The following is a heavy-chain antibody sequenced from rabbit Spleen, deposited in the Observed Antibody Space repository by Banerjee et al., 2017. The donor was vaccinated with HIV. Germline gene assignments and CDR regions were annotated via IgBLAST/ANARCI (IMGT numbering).Heavy chain of an antibody. CDR2: IYGGSGGST. J-gene: IGHJ6*01. Sequence: QEQLVESGGDLVQPGASLTLTCTASGFDFSNYNFMCWVRQAPGKGLECIACIYGGSGGSTWYATWAKGRFTISKTSSTTATLQMTRLTVADTATYFCARDSSSSFSSYGMDLWGPGTLVTVS. V-gene: IGHV1S45*01. CDR3: ARDSSSSFSSYGMDL. CDR1: GFDFSNYNF. D-gene: IGHD1-1*01.